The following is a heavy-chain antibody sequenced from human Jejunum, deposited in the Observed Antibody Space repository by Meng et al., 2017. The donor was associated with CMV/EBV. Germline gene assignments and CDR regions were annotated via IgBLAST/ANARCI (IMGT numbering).Heavy chain of an antibody. D-gene: IGHD1-14*01. CDR2: ISDYNGNT. CDR3: ARDLPGGTKGTWLDL. V-gene: IGHV1-18*01. Sequence: QVQLVQSGAEVKKPGASVKVSCKASGYIFNNYGVSWVRQAPGQGPEWMGWISDYNGNTNYAQNFQGRFTMTTDTSTSTAYMELRSLRSDDTAVYYCARDLPGGTKGTWLDLWGQGTLVTVSS. J-gene: IGHJ5*02. CDR1: GYIFNNYG.